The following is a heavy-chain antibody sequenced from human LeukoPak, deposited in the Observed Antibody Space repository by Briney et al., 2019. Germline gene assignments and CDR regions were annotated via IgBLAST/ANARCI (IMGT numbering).Heavy chain of an antibody. J-gene: IGHJ4*02. V-gene: IGHV3-33*01. Sequence: PGRSLRLSCAASGFAFNTYAMHWVRQAPGKGLEWVTLIWHDGSHKFYIDSVRGRFTISRDNSRNTVYLQMNGLRAEDTAVYYCAIEIFGSGSYPDYWGQGTLVTVSS. CDR2: IWHDGSHK. CDR1: GFAFNTYA. CDR3: AIEIFGSGSYPDY. D-gene: IGHD3-10*01.